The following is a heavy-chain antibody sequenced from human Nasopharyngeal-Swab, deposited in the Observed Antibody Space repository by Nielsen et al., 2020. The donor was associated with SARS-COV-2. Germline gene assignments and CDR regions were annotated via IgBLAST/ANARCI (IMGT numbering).Heavy chain of an antibody. J-gene: IGHJ6*03. CDR2: ISYDGSNK. CDR1: GFTFSSYG. D-gene: IGHD6-19*01. CDR3: AKDITGYSSGWFYYYYYMDV. Sequence: GESLKISCAASGFTFSSYGMYWVRQAPGKALVWVAVISYDGSNKYYADSVKGRFTISRDNSKNTLYLQMNTLRAEDTAVYYCAKDITGYSSGWFYYYYYMDVWGKGTTVTVSS. V-gene: IGHV3-30*18.